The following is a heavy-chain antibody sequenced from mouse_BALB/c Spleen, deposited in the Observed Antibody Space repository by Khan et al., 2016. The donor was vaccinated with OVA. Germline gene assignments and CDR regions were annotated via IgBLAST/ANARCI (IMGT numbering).Heavy chain of an antibody. CDR2: ISDGGTYT. CDR1: GFTFSNYA. V-gene: IGHV5-9-1*01. Sequence: EVELVESGGGLAKPGGSLKLSCAASGFTFSNYAMSWIRQTPEKRLEWVATISDGGTYTYYPDSVKGRFTISRDNAKNTLYLQMGSLRSGDTAMYYCVRSQLGFDNWGQGTTLTVSS. J-gene: IGHJ2*01. D-gene: IGHD4-1*02. CDR3: VRSQLGFDN.